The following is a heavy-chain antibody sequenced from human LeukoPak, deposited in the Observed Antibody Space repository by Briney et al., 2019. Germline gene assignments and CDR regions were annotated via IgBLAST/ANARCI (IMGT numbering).Heavy chain of an antibody. Sequence: GGSLRLSCAASGFIFTSYSMTWVRQAPGKGLEWVGSLWSDGVNEKYADSVKSRFTISRDNSKNTVHLQMNSLRVEDTAVYYCARDADVSGSHWYFDLWGRGTLVTVSS. J-gene: IGHJ2*01. CDR1: GFIFTSYS. D-gene: IGHD3-16*01. CDR3: ARDADVSGSHWYFDL. V-gene: IGHV3-33*08. CDR2: LWSDGVNE.